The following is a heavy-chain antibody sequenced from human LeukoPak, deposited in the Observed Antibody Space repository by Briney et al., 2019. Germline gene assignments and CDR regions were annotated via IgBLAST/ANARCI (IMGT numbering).Heavy chain of an antibody. CDR1: GGSLSGYC. J-gene: IGHJ4*02. D-gene: IGHD1-26*01. CDR2: IYYSGST. CDR3: AGESSGSYS. V-gene: IGHV4-34*11. Sequence: SETLSLTCAVYGGSLSGYCWSWIRQPPGKGLEWIGSIYYSGSTYYNPSLRSRVTISGDTSKNQFSLKLSAVTAAATAVYNWAGESSGSYSWGQRTLVSVSS.